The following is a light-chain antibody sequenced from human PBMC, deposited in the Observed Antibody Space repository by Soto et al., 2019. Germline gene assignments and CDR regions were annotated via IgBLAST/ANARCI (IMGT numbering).Light chain of an antibody. CDR2: AVS. J-gene: IGKJ1*01. CDR3: QQGDNWPWT. Sequence: EIVMTQSPATLSVSPGERATPSCRASQSVINNLAWYQQKPGQAPRLLIYAVSTRATGIPARFSGSGSGTEFTLTISSLQSEDFAVYYCQQGDNWPWTFGQGTKV. CDR1: QSVINN. V-gene: IGKV3D-15*01.